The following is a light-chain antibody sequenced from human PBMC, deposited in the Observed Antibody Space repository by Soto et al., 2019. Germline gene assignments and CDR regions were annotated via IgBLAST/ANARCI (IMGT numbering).Light chain of an antibody. Sequence: DIQVTQSPSSLSASVGDSVTITCRPSQDIRNDLGWFQVKPGKAPKSLIYAASRLQSGVPSRFSGSGSETEFSLTIINLQPEDFATYFCVQYNIYPWTFGQGTKVEI. J-gene: IGKJ1*01. CDR1: QDIRND. CDR3: VQYNIYPWT. V-gene: IGKV1-17*02. CDR2: AAS.